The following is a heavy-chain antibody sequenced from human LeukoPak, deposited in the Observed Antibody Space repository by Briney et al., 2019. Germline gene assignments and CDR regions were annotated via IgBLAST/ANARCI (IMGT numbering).Heavy chain of an antibody. V-gene: IGHV4-61*02. D-gene: IGHD4-23*01. CDR1: GGSISSGSYY. CDR3: ARGALGDDYVGKPLDY. Sequence: PSETLSLTCTVSGGSISSGSYYWSWIRQPAGKGLEWIGRIYTSGSTNYNPSLKSRVTISVDTSKNQFSLKLSSVTAADTAVYYCARGALGDDYVGKPLDYWGQGTLVTVSS. J-gene: IGHJ4*02. CDR2: IYTSGST.